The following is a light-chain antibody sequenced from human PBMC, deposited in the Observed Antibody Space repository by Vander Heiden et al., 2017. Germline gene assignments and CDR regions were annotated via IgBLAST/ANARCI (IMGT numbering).Light chain of an antibody. CDR3: SSRAASNTLT. CDR2: EVN. CDR1: RNDVGAYEY. V-gene: IGLV2-8*01. Sequence: QSALTHPPSPSGSPGHSVTIPCTGTRNDVGAYEYVSWYQKYPGKAPRLIIYEVNKRPSGVPDRFSGSKSGNTVSLTVSRLQAEDDADYYCSSRAASNTLTFGGGTKLTVL. J-gene: IGLJ2*01.